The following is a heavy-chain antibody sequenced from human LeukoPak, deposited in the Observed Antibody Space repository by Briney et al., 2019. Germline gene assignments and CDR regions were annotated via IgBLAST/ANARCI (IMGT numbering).Heavy chain of an antibody. CDR1: GFTFSSYG. V-gene: IGHV3-33*01. Sequence: PGGSLRLPCAASGFTFSSYGMHWVRQAPGKGLEWVAIIWYDGGDKYYADSVKGRFTISRDSSKNTLFLQMDSLRAEDTAVYYCSRDDESYCAGDCHSFAPQYYSGMDVWGQGTTVTVSS. CDR2: IWYDGGDK. J-gene: IGHJ6*02. CDR3: SRDDESYCAGDCHSFAPQYYSGMDV. D-gene: IGHD2-21*02.